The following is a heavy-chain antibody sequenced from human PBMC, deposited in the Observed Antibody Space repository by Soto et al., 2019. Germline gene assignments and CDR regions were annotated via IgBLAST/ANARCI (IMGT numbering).Heavy chain of an antibody. Sequence: ASVKVSCKASGYTFTSYGISWVRQAPGQGLEWMGWISAYNGNTNYAQKLQGRVTMTTGTSTSTAYMELRSLRSDDTAVYYCARVWDTVNGYYYDSSGYPGVYYFDYWGQGTLVTVSS. CDR3: ARVWDTVNGYYYDSSGYPGVYYFDY. D-gene: IGHD3-22*01. CDR1: GYTFTSYG. V-gene: IGHV1-18*01. CDR2: ISAYNGNT. J-gene: IGHJ4*02.